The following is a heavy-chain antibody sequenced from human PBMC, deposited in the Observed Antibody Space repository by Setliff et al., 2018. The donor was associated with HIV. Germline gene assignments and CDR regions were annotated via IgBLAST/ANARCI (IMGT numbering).Heavy chain of an antibody. CDR2: IDPTTGDT. CDR1: RFPFTGNY. V-gene: IGHV1-2*02. J-gene: IGHJ4*02. D-gene: IGHD6-19*01. Sequence: GASVKVPCKTVRFPFTGNYLHWVRQAPGQGLEWMGWIDPTTGDTKYAQKFQGRVTMTGDTSISTAYMELRRLRSDDTAVYYCARDPHTGWYYLDFWGPGALVTVSS. CDR3: ARDPHTGWYYLDF.